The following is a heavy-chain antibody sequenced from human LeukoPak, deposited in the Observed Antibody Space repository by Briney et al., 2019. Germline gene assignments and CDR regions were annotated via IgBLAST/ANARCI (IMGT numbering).Heavy chain of an antibody. CDR3: AKNVEMATTLGFDY. V-gene: IGHV3-30*18. CDR1: GFTFSSYG. J-gene: IGHJ4*02. CDR2: ISYDGSNK. Sequence: GGSLRLSCAASGFTFSSYGMHWVRQAPGKGLEWVAVISYDGSNKYYADSVKGRFTISRDNSKNTLYLQMNSLRAEDTAVYYCAKNVEMATTLGFDYWGQGTLVTVSS. D-gene: IGHD5-24*01.